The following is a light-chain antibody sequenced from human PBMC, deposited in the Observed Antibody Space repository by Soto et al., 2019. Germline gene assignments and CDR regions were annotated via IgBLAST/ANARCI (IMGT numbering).Light chain of an antibody. CDR1: QGIRKD. Sequence: AIQMTQSPSSLSASVGDRVTMTCRASQGIRKDLAWYQQKPGKAPKLLIYATSSLQSGVPSRFSGSGSGRDFTLTISSLRPEDFATYYCLQDYNYPRTFGQGTKVDIK. CDR3: LQDYNYPRT. V-gene: IGKV1-6*02. J-gene: IGKJ1*01. CDR2: ATS.